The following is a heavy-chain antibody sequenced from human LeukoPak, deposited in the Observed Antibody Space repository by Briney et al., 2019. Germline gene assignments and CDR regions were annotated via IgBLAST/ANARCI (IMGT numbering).Heavy chain of an antibody. CDR1: GYTFTSHG. J-gene: IGHJ3*02. D-gene: IGHD2/OR15-2a*01. CDR2: ISAYNGNT. CDR3: AREEYCNSTTCYKAFDI. Sequence: ASVKVSCKASGYTFTSHGISWVRQAPGQGLEWMGWISAYNGNTYFAQNLQGRVTMTTDTSTSTAYMELRSLRSDDTAVYYCAREEYCNSTTCYKAFDIWGQGTMVTVSS. V-gene: IGHV1-18*01.